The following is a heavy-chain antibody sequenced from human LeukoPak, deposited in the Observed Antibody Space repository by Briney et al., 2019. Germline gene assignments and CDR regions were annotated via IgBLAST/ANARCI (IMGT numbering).Heavy chain of an antibody. CDR2: IYYSGST. V-gene: IGHV4-59*01. Sequence: SETLSLTCTVSGGSISSYYWSWIRQPPGKGLEWIGYIYYSGSTNYNPSLKSRVTISVDTSNNQFSLKLSSVTAADTAVYYCARDRVGPEGSFDYWGQGTLVTVSS. D-gene: IGHD1-26*01. J-gene: IGHJ4*02. CDR1: GGSISSYY. CDR3: ARDRVGPEGSFDY.